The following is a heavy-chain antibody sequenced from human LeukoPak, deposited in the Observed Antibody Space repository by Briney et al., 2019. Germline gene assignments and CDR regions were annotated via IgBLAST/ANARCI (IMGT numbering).Heavy chain of an antibody. Sequence: GGSLRLSCAASGFTFSGYSMNWVRQAPGKGLEWVSSISTTSDYIHYADSLKGRVAITRDNAKNSLYLQMNSLRAEDTAVYYCARGGIYSQGFDYWGQGSLVTVSS. V-gene: IGHV3-21*01. J-gene: IGHJ4*02. CDR1: GFTFSGYS. CDR2: ISTTSDYI. D-gene: IGHD6-13*01. CDR3: ARGGIYSQGFDY.